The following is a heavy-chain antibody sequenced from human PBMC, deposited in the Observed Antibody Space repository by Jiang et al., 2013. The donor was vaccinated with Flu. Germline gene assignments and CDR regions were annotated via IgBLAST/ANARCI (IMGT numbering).Heavy chain of an antibody. V-gene: IGHV4-31*03. CDR1: GGSISSGGYY. J-gene: IGHJ6*02. CDR3: ARDQDLTPDYNYGMDV. CDR2: MYYSGST. D-gene: IGHD3-9*01. Sequence: GSGLVKPSQTLSLTCTVSGGSISSGGYYWSWIRQHPGKGLEWIGNMYYSGSTYYNPSLKSRVTISVDTSKNQFSLKLSSVTAADTAVYYCARDQDLTPDYNYGMDVWGQGTTVTVSS.